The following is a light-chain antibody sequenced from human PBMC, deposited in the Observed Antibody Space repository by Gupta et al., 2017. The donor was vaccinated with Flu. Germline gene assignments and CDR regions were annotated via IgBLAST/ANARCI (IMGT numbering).Light chain of an antibody. CDR3: VLYMGSGIWM. Sequence: QTVVTHEPSFSVSPGGTVTLTCGLSSGSVSINNYPSWYQQTPGQTPRTLIYGTNTRSSGGPDRFSGSVLGNKAALTITGAQADDESDYYCVLYMGSGIWMFGGGTKLTVL. J-gene: IGLJ3*02. CDR2: GTN. CDR1: SGSVSINNY. V-gene: IGLV8-61*01.